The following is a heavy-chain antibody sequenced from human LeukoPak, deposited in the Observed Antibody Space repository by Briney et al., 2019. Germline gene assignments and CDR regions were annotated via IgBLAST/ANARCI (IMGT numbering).Heavy chain of an antibody. CDR3: ASEGGRGYSYDNAFDI. V-gene: IGHV3-30-3*01. Sequence: GGSLRLSCAASGFTFSSYAMHWVRQAPGKGLEWVAVISYDGSNKYYADSVKGRFTISRDNSKITLYLQMNSLRAEDTAVYYCASEGGRGYSYDNAFDIWGQGTMVTVSS. CDR2: ISYDGSNK. J-gene: IGHJ3*02. D-gene: IGHD5-18*01. CDR1: GFTFSSYA.